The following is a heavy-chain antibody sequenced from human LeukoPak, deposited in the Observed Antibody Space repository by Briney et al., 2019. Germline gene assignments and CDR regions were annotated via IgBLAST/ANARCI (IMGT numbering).Heavy chain of an antibody. D-gene: IGHD6-19*01. CDR1: GFTFSSYW. CDR3: ARVGSGWYFEYFQH. Sequence: GGSLRLSCAASGFTFSSYWMSWVRQAPGKGLEWVANIKQDGSEKYYVDSVKGRFTISRDNAKNSLYLQMNSLRAEDTAVYYCARVGSGWYFEYFQHWGQGTLVTVSS. V-gene: IGHV3-7*01. J-gene: IGHJ1*01. CDR2: IKQDGSEK.